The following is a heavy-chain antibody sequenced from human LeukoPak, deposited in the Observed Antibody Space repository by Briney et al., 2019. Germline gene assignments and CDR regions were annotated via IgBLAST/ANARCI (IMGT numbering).Heavy chain of an antibody. Sequence: GGSLRLSCAASGFTFATYTMNWVRQAPGKGLEWVSYITSSSSTIQYADSVKGRFTISRDNAKNSLYLQMNSLRAEDTAVYYCVRDLDSVAFFWGQGTLVTVSS. CDR2: ITSSSSTI. CDR1: GFTFATYT. J-gene: IGHJ4*02. CDR3: VRDLDSVAFF. V-gene: IGHV3-48*01. D-gene: IGHD1-1*01.